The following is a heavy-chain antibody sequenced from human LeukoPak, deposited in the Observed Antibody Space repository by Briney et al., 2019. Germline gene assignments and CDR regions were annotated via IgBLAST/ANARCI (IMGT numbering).Heavy chain of an antibody. J-gene: IGHJ3*02. D-gene: IGHD5-18*01. V-gene: IGHV1-18*01. CDR2: ISAYNGNT. CDR3: ARVDYVDTAMVLNAFDI. CDR1: GYTFTSYG. Sequence: GASVKVSCKASGYTFTSYGISWVRQAPGQGLERMRWISAYNGNTNYAQKLQGRVTMTTDTSTSTAYMELRSLRSDDTAVYYCARVDYVDTAMVLNAFDIWGQGTMVTVSS.